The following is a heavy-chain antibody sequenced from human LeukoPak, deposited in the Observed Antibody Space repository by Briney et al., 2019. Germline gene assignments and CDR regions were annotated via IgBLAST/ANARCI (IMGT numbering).Heavy chain of an antibody. V-gene: IGHV3-64*01. J-gene: IGHJ3*02. CDR3: ARGPTQRGPDSSGYYYDAFDI. CDR2: ISSNGGST. Sequence: PGGSLRLSCAASGFTFSSYAMHWVRQAPGKGLEYVSAISSNGGSTYYANSVKGRFTISRDNSKNTLYLQMGSLRAEDMAVYYCARGPTQRGPDSSGYYYDAFDIWGQGTMVTVSS. D-gene: IGHD3-22*01. CDR1: GFTFSSYA.